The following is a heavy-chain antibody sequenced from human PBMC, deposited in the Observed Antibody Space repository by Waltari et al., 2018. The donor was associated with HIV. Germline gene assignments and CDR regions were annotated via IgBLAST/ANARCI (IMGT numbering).Heavy chain of an antibody. CDR1: GFTFSNNA. Sequence: QVQLVESGGGVVQPGRSLRLSCFASGFTFSNNALHWVRQAPGKGLEWVALISFDGSNEYYAESVTGRLIISRDNSKNTLYLQMNNLRAEDTALYYCARDLGSWWERPKYYFDYWGQGTLVTVSS. D-gene: IGHD1-26*01. V-gene: IGHV3-30-3*01. J-gene: IGHJ4*02. CDR3: ARDLGSWWERPKYYFDY. CDR2: ISFDGSNE.